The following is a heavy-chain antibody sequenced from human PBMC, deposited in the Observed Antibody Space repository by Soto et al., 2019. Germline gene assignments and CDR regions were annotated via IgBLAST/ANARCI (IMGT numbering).Heavy chain of an antibody. D-gene: IGHD2-15*01. CDR1: GFTFSNYA. V-gene: IGHV3-23*01. Sequence: EVQLLESGGGLVQPGGSLRLSCAASGFTFSNYAMSWVRQAPGMGLEWVSTISGSSGSTDYADSVKGRFTISRDNSKNTLYLQMNSLRAEDTAVYYCTKGSRGYCGGGSCPPKPYFDYWGQGTLVTVSS. J-gene: IGHJ4*02. CDR3: TKGSRGYCGGGSCPPKPYFDY. CDR2: ISGSSGST.